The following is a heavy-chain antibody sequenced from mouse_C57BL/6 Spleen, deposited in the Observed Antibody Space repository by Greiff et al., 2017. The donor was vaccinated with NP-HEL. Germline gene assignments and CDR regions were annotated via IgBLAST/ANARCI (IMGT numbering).Heavy chain of an antibody. CDR1: GYTFTSYW. V-gene: IGHV1-5*01. D-gene: IGHD2-10*02. Sequence: EVQLQQSGTVLARPGASVKMSCKTSGYTFTSYWMHWVKQRPGRGLEWIGAIYPGNSDTSYNQKFKGKAKLTAVTSASTAYMELSSLTNEDSAVYYCTRSGYEDFYYAMDYWGQGTSVTVSS. CDR3: TRSGYEDFYYAMDY. CDR2: IYPGNSDT. J-gene: IGHJ4*01.